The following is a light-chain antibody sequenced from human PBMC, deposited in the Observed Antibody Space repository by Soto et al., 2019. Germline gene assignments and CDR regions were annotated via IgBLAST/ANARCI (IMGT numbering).Light chain of an antibody. CDR3: AAWGDSLKGV. V-gene: IGLV1-44*01. Sequence: QSVLTQPPSASGTPGQRVTISCSGSSSNIGSNTVNWYQQLPGTAPKLLLYSNNQRPSGVPDRFSGSKSGTSSSLAISGLQYEAEDYYYCAAWGDSLKGVFGGGTKVTVL. CDR2: SNN. J-gene: IGLJ2*01. CDR1: SSNIGSNT.